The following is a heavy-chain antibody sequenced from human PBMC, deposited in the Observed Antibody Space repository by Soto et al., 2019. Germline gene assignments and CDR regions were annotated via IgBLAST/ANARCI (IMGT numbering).Heavy chain of an antibody. Sequence: SETMSLTCTVCGGSISSYDWSWIRQPPGKGLEWIGYIYYSGSTNYNPSPKSRVTISVDTSKNQFSLKLSSVTAADTAVYYCARVGCSGGSCHGGYFDYWGQGTLV. V-gene: IGHV4-59*01. J-gene: IGHJ4*02. D-gene: IGHD2-15*01. CDR1: GGSISSYD. CDR2: IYYSGST. CDR3: ARVGCSGGSCHGGYFDY.